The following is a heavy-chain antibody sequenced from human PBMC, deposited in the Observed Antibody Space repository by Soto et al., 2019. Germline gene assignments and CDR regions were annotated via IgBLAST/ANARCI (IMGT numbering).Heavy chain of an antibody. J-gene: IGHJ3*02. CDR3: ARASSAWAYAFDI. CDR1: GYTFTSYD. CDR2: MNPNSGNT. Sequence: ASVKVSCKASGYTFTSYDINWVRQATGQGLEWMGWMNPNSGNTGYAQKFQGRVTMTRNTSISTAYMELSSLRSEDTAVYYCARASSAWAYAFDIWGQGTMVTVSS. V-gene: IGHV1-8*01. D-gene: IGHD6-19*01.